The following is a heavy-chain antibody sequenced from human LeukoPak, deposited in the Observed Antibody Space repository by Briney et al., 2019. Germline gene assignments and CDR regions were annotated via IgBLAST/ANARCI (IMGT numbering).Heavy chain of an antibody. Sequence: PGGSLRLSCEASGLTFSAYAMTWVRQAPGKGLEWVSSIGSDNKPHYSESVKGRFAISRDNFKNTLYLQMNSLRAEDTAMYYCGGYGSGSSYTGFDIWGQGTMVTVSS. CDR1: GLTFSAYA. J-gene: IGHJ3*02. V-gene: IGHV3-23*05. D-gene: IGHD3-10*01. CDR3: GGYGSGSSYTGFDI. CDR2: IGSDNKP.